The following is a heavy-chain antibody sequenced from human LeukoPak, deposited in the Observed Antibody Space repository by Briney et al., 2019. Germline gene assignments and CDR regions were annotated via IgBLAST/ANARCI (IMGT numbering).Heavy chain of an antibody. CDR1: GGSISSYY. J-gene: IGHJ4*02. V-gene: IGHV4-59*01. CDR3: ARGRWGFGC. CDR2: IYYSGST. D-gene: IGHD7-27*01. Sequence: SETLSLTCTVSGGSISSYYWSWIRQPPGKGLEWIGYIYYSGSTNYNPSLKSRVTISVDTSKNQFSLKLSSVTAADTAVYYCARGRWGFGCWGQGTLVTVSS.